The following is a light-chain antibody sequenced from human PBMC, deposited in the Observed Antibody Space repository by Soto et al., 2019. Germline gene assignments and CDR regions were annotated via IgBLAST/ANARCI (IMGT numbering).Light chain of an antibody. CDR2: NVS. Sequence: EIVLTQSPATLSASAGDRATLSCTASQSVSTSLAWYQQKPGQAPKVLIYNVSTSATAIPAWFSGSGSGTDFDLTISILHSEHFAVYYCQHHSHWPPWTFGQGTKVEIK. J-gene: IGKJ1*01. CDR3: QHHSHWPPWT. V-gene: IGKV3-15*01. CDR1: QSVSTS.